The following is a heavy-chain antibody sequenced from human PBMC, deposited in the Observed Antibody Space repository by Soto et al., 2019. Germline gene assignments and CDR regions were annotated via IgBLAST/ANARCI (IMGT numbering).Heavy chain of an antibody. CDR1: GFTFSSYG. CDR2: IWYDGSNK. J-gene: IGHJ2*01. Sequence: QVQLVESGGGVVQPGRSLRLSCAASGFTFSSYGMHWVRQAPGKGLEWVAVIWYDGSNKYYADSVKGRFTISRDNSNNTLYLKMNSLRAEDTAVYYCARGALAADGPRSRWYFDLWGRGTLVTVSS. CDR3: ARGALAADGPRSRWYFDL. V-gene: IGHV3-33*01. D-gene: IGHD6-13*01.